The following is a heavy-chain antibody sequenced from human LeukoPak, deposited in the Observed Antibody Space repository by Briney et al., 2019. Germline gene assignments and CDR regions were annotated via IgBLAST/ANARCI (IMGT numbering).Heavy chain of an antibody. V-gene: IGHV3-53*01. J-gene: IGHJ4*02. CDR2: IYSGGST. Sequence: PGGSLRLSCAASGFTVSSNYMSWVRQAPGKGLEWVSVIYSGGSTYYADSVKGRFTISRDNSKNTLYLQMNSLRADDTAVYYCARVGIDSGSYYGFDHWGQGTLVTVSS. D-gene: IGHD1-26*01. CDR1: GFTVSSNY. CDR3: ARVGIDSGSYYGFDH.